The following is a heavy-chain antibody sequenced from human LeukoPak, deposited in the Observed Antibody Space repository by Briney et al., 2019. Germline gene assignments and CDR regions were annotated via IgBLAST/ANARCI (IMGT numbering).Heavy chain of an antibody. D-gene: IGHD6-19*01. CDR2: INTNTGDP. Sequence: ASVKVSCKASGYPFTSYAVNWVRLAPGQGLEWMGWINTNTGDPTYAQGFTGRFVFSSDTSVSTAYLQINSLKAEDNAVYYCARRGLGGCYASHRSWFDPWGQGTLVTVSS. CDR1: GYPFTSYA. CDR3: ARRGLGGCYASHRSWFDP. V-gene: IGHV7-4-1*02. J-gene: IGHJ5*02.